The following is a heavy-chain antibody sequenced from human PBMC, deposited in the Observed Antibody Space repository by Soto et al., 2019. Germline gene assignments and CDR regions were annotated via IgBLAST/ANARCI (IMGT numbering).Heavy chain of an antibody. D-gene: IGHD5-12*01. Sequence: QLQLQESGSGLVKPSQTLSLTCAVSGGSISSGGYSWRWIRQPPGKGREWIGYIYHSGSTYYNPSLKSRVTISVDRSKNQFSLKLSSVTAADTAVYYCARRRGFPYYYGMDVWGQGTTVTVSS. CDR2: IYHSGST. J-gene: IGHJ6*02. CDR3: ARRRGFPYYYGMDV. CDR1: GGSISSGGYS. V-gene: IGHV4-30-2*01.